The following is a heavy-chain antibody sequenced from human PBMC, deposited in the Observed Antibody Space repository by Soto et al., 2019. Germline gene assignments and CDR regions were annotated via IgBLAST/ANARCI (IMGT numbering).Heavy chain of an antibody. D-gene: IGHD2-15*01. Sequence: SETLSLTCTVSGGSISSYYWSWIRQPPGKGLEWIGYIYYSGSTNYNPSLKSRVTISVDTSKNQFSLKLSSVTAADTAVYYCARQDCSGGSCYLPFDYWGQGTLVTVSS. CDR1: GGSISSYY. CDR2: IYYSGST. CDR3: ARQDCSGGSCYLPFDY. V-gene: IGHV4-59*08. J-gene: IGHJ4*02.